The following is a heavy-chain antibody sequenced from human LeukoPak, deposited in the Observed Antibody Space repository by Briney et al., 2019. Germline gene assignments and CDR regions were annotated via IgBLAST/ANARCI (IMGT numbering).Heavy chain of an antibody. D-gene: IGHD3-22*01. Sequence: GGSLRLSCAASGFTFSTYNMNWVRQAPGKGLEWISYINADSSTIQYADFVRGRFTTSSDNAKNSLYLQMNSLRAEDTAVYYCVRDNSRGQSLGVIYWGQGSLVTVSS. CDR1: GFTFSTYN. CDR3: VRDNSRGQSLGVIY. CDR2: INADSSTI. V-gene: IGHV3-48*01. J-gene: IGHJ4*02.